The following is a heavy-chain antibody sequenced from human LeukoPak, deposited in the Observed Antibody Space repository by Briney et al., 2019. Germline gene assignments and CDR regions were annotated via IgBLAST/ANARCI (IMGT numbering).Heavy chain of an antibody. J-gene: IGHJ4*02. CDR3: AKDVERLDYFDY. Sequence: GGSLRLSCAASGFTFSSYAMTWVRQAPGKGLEWVSGISGSGDSTYYADSVKGRFTISRDNSKNTLYLQMNSLRAEDTAVYYCAKDVERLDYFDYCGQGTLVTVSS. V-gene: IGHV3-23*01. D-gene: IGHD3-9*01. CDR1: GFTFSSYA. CDR2: ISGSGDST.